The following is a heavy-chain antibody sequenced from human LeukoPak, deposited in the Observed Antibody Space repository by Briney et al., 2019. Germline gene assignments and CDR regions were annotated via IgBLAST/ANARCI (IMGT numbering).Heavy chain of an antibody. Sequence: GGSMRLSWAASGFSFSSYAVRWVRQAAREGLGLVSTINANSGTRSYAASVRGRFTIARDNTKNTLYLQLNTLRADDTAVYYCAKPMSGGMAVTADWFAPWGQGTLVVVSS. J-gene: IGHJ5*01. CDR1: GFSFSSYA. CDR3: AKPMSGGMAVTADWFAP. V-gene: IGHV3-23*01. CDR2: INANSGTR. D-gene: IGHD6-19*01.